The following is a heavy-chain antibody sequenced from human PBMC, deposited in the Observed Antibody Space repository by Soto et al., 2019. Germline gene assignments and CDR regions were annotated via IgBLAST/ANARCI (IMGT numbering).Heavy chain of an antibody. CDR2: ISSGSTTI. V-gene: IGHV3-48*04. CDR1: GVDFRTYG. CDR3: VSESFIVATIWHFDY. Sequence: EVPLVESGGGLVQPGGSLRLSCAASGVDFRTYGMNWVRQAPGKGLEWISYISSGSTTIFYADSVKGRFTISRDNGKNSLYLQMSGLRAEDTAVYYCVSESFIVATIWHFDYWGQGTLVTVSS. J-gene: IGHJ4*02. D-gene: IGHD5-12*01.